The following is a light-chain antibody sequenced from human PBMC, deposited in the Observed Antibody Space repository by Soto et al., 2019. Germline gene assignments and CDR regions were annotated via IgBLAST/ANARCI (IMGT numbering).Light chain of an antibody. CDR3: QQYNSYSWT. V-gene: IGKV1-5*01. CDR2: DAT. Sequence: DIRMTQSPSTLSASVGARVTITCRASQSINTWLAWYQQKPGKAPKLLIYDATSLKSGVPSRFSGSGSGTEFTITISNLEPDDCATYYCQQYNSYSWTCGQGTKVEIK. J-gene: IGKJ1*01. CDR1: QSINTW.